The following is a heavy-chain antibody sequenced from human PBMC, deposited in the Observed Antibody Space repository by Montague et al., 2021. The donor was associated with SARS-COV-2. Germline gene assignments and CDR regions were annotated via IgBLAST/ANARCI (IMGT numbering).Heavy chain of an antibody. CDR2: IFYTGST. D-gene: IGHD6-13*01. Sequence: SETLSLTCTVSGDSINTYYWNWIRQPPGKGLEWLGSIFYTGSTNYNPSLKSRVTISLATSKNQFFLKVTSVTAADTAVYYCAGQAAGSYFYYGVDVWGQGTTVTVSS. J-gene: IGHJ6*02. V-gene: IGHV4-59*12. CDR1: GDSINTYY. CDR3: AGQAAGSYFYYGVDV.